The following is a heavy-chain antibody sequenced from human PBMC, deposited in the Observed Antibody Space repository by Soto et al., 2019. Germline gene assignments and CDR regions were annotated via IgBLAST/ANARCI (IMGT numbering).Heavy chain of an antibody. CDR3: ARAKQYGSGSYYTPWGIYYGMDV. J-gene: IGHJ6*02. D-gene: IGHD3-10*01. CDR1: GFTFSSYA. V-gene: IGHV3-30-3*01. Sequence: GGSLRLSCAASGFTFSSYAMHWVRQAPGKGLEWVAVISYDGSNKYYADSVKGRFTISRDNSKNTLYLQMNSLRAEDTAVYYCARAKQYGSGSYYTPWGIYYGMDVWGQGTTVTVSS. CDR2: ISYDGSNK.